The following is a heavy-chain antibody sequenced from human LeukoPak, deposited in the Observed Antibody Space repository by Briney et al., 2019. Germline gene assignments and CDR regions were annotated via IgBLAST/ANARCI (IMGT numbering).Heavy chain of an antibody. J-gene: IGHJ4*02. CDR1: GFTFSGSA. CDR3: TTLVGATPLFDY. Sequence: GGSLRLSCAASGFTFSGSAMDWVRQASGKGLEWVGRIRSKANSYATAYAAAVKGRFTISRDDSKNTAYLQMNSLKTEDTAVYYCTTLVGATPLFDYWGQGTLVTVSS. D-gene: IGHD1-26*01. V-gene: IGHV3-73*01. CDR2: IRSKANSYAT.